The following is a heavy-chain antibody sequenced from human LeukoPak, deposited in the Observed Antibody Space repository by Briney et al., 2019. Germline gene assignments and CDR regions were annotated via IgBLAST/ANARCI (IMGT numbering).Heavy chain of an antibody. CDR1: GGTFSSYT. J-gene: IGHJ4*02. CDR2: IIPILGIA. Sequence: SVKVSCKASGGTFSSYTISWVRQAPGQGLEWMGRIIPILGIANYAQKFQGRVTITADKSTSTAYMELSSLRSEDTAVYYCAREGYYDSSGYYPPAYYFDYWGQGTLVTVSS. CDR3: AREGYYDSSGYYPPAYYFDY. D-gene: IGHD3-22*01. V-gene: IGHV1-69*04.